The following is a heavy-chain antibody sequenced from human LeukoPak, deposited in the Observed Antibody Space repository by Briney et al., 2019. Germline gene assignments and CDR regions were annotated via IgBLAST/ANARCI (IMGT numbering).Heavy chain of an antibody. V-gene: IGHV3-23*01. J-gene: IGHJ4*02. CDR1: GFTFSSYA. CDR3: ATYLTDYYDSSGYYSIFDY. Sequence: GGSLRLSCAASGFTFSSYAMSWVRQAPGKGLEWVSAISGSGGSTYYADSVKGRFTISRDNSKNTLYLQMNSLRAEDTAVYYCATYLTDYYDSSGYYSIFDYWGQGTLVTVSS. CDR2: ISGSGGST. D-gene: IGHD3-22*01.